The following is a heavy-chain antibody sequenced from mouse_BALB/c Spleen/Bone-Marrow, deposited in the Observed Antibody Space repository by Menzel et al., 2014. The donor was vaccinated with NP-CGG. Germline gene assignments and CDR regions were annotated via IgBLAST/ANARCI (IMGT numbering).Heavy chain of an antibody. J-gene: IGHJ2*01. D-gene: IGHD2-4*01. CDR3: TRDDYGY. CDR1: GYTFTSYW. V-gene: IGHV1S127*01. CDR2: IDPSDSYT. Sequence: QVQLQQSGAGLVKPGASVKMSCKASGYTFTSYWMHWVKQRPGQGLEWIGTIDPSDSYTSYNQKFKGKATLTVDTSSSTAYMQLSSLTSEDSAVYYCTRDDYGYWGQGTTLTVSS.